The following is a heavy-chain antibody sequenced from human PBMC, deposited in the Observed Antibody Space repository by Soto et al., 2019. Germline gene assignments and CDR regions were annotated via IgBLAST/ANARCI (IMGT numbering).Heavy chain of an antibody. CDR1: GFTVSNNY. D-gene: IGHD2-8*01. Sequence: EVQLVESGGGLVQPGGSLRLSCVASGFTVSNNYMTWVRQAPGKGLEWVSTMYSGGGTYYTDSVKVRFTISRDSSTNTLYLQMDNVRAEDTAVYYCAKVPGVNWAGGKGTTVTVSS. V-gene: IGHV3-66*01. CDR3: AKVPGVNWA. CDR2: MYSGGGT. J-gene: IGHJ6*03.